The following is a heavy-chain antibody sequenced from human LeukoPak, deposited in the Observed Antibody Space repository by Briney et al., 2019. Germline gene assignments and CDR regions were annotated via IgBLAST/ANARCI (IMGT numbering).Heavy chain of an antibody. CDR2: VDPEDGET. CDR1: GYTFTDYN. V-gene: IGHV1-69-2*01. D-gene: IGHD3-22*01. Sequence: GATVKISCKASGYTFTDYNMHWVQQAPGKGLEWMGRVDPEDGETIYAEKFQGRVTITADTSTDTVYMELSSLRSEDTVVYYCTRGTSGHYDNRIHFDYWGQGTLVTVSS. CDR3: TRGTSGHYDNRIHFDY. J-gene: IGHJ4*02.